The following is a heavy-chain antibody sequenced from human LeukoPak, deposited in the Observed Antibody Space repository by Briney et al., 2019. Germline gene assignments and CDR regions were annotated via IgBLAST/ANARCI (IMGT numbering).Heavy chain of an antibody. V-gene: IGHV3-15*01. CDR1: GFTFSNAW. D-gene: IGHD3-9*01. CDR3: TTMTYYDILTGYPIDY. Sequence: GGSLRLSCAASGFTFSNAWMSWVRQAPGKGKEWVGRIKSKTEGSTKDYAAPVKGRFTVSRDDSKNTLYLQLVCLKTEYTAVYYCTTMTYYDILTGYPIDYWGQGTLVTVSS. J-gene: IGHJ4*02. CDR2: IKSKTEGSTK.